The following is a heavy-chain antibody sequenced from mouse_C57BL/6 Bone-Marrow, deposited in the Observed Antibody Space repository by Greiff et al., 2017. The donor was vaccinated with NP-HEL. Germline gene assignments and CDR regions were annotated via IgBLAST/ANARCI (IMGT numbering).Heavy chain of an antibody. CDR2: ISSGGDYI. CDR1: GFTFSSYA. Sequence: EVKLVESGEGLVKPGGSLKLSCAASGFTFSSYAMSWVRQTPEKRLEWVAYISSGGDYIYYADTVKGRFTISRDNARNTLYLQMSSLKSEDTAMYYCTRDRDDGYSSWFAYWGQGTLVTVSA. V-gene: IGHV5-9-1*02. D-gene: IGHD2-3*01. CDR3: TRDRDDGYSSWFAY. J-gene: IGHJ3*01.